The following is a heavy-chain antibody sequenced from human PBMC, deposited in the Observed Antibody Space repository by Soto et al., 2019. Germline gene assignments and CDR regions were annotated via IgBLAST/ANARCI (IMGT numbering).Heavy chain of an antibody. Sequence: VESGGDLARPGGSLRLSCTACRLKFGDSGMSWVRQVPGKGLEWVSGISWNGDMRGYADSVRGRFTISRDNDKNFVFLQMDSLRVDDTALYYCAREGGARKGFTLWGRGTLVTVSS. CDR3: AREGGARKGFTL. J-gene: IGHJ4*02. CDR1: RLKFGDSG. CDR2: ISWNGDMR. V-gene: IGHV3-20*04. D-gene: IGHD1-26*01.